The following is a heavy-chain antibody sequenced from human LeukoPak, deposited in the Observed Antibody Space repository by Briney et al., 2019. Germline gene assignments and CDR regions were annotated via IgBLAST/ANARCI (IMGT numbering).Heavy chain of an antibody. V-gene: IGHV4-61*01. D-gene: IGHD2/OR15-2a*01. J-gene: IGHJ4*02. Sequence: WETLSLTCTVSGGSISGGSYYWSWIRQPPGKGLEWIGYIYYSGSTKYNLSLKSRVTISVDTSKNQLSLKLSSVTAADTAVYYCARGEYGLFDYWGQGTLVTVSS. CDR1: GGSISGGSYY. CDR2: IYYSGST. CDR3: ARGEYGLFDY.